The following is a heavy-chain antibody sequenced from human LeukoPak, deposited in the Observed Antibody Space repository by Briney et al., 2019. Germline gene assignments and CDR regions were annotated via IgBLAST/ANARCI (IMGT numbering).Heavy chain of an antibody. V-gene: IGHV3-73*01. D-gene: IGHD4-11*01. CDR2: IRRKVNSYAT. CDR3: IRNDYINPFDR. CDR1: GFTFSGSA. Sequence: PGGSLRLSCAASGFTFSGSAMHWVRQASGKGLEWVGLIRRKVNSYATAYAESVKGRFTISRDDSKDTAYLQMNSLKTEDTAVYYCIRNDYINPFDRWGQGTLVTVSS. J-gene: IGHJ4*02.